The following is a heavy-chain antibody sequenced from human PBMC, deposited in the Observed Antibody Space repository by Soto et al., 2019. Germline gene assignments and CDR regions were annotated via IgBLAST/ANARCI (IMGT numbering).Heavy chain of an antibody. J-gene: IGHJ4*02. V-gene: IGHV1-46*01. Sequence: QVQLVQSGAEVKKPGASVKVSCKASGYTFTSYFMHWVRQAPGQGLEWMGIINPSGGNTNYAQKFQGRVTMTWDTSTSTVYMELSSLRSEDTAVYYCARGGGSATTLYFDYWGQGALVTVSS. CDR2: INPSGGNT. CDR3: ARGGGSATTLYFDY. CDR1: GYTFTSYF. D-gene: IGHD3-16*01.